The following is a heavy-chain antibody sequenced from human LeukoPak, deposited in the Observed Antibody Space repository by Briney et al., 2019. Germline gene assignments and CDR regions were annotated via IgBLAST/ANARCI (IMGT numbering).Heavy chain of an antibody. CDR1: GGTFSSYA. D-gene: IGHD3-9*01. CDR3: AINGDYDILTGYYH. CDR2: IIPIFGTA. Sequence: SVKVSCKASGGTFSSYAISWVRRAPGQGLEWMGGIIPIFGTANYAQKFQGRVTITADKSTSTAYMELSSLRSEDTAVYYCAINGDYDILTGYYHWGQGTLVTVSS. J-gene: IGHJ4*02. V-gene: IGHV1-69*06.